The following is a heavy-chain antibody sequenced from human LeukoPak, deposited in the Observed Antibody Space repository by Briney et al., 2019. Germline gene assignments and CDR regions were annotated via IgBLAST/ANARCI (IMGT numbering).Heavy chain of an antibody. CDR2: INTNTGNP. CDR1: GYTFTSYA. D-gene: IGHD2-15*01. V-gene: IGHV7-4-1*02. J-gene: IGHJ4*02. CDR3: ARILHEYCSGGSCNHFGY. Sequence: ASVKVSCKASGYTFTSYAMNWVRQAPGQGLEWMGWINTNTGNPTFAQGFTGRFVFSPDTSVNTAYLQISSLKAEDTAVYYCARILHEYCSGGSCNHFGYWGQGTLVTVSS.